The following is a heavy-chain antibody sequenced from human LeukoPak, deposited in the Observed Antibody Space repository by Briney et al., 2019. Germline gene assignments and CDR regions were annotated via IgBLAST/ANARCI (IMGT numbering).Heavy chain of an antibody. J-gene: IGHJ4*02. V-gene: IGHV4-31*03. D-gene: IGHD6-13*01. CDR3: ARGRGSSSWRFSVDY. CDR2: IHYSGST. CDR1: GASISSGVYY. Sequence: PSETLSLTCTVSGASISSGVYYWSWIRQHPGKGLEWIGYIHYSGSTYYNPSLKSRVTISVDTSKNQFSLKLSSVTAADTAVYYCARGRGSSSWRFSVDYWGQGTLVTVSS.